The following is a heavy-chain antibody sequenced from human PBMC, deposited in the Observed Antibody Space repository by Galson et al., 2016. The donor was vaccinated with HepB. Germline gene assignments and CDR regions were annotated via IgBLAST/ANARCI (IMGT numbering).Heavy chain of an antibody. V-gene: IGHV3-33*01. CDR3: VRDRASRQGPLDY. CDR2: IWHDGSYK. CDR1: GFNFRSYG. Sequence: SLRLSCAASGFNFRSYGMHWVRQAPGKGLEWVALIWHDGSYKNCEDSVKGRFTVSRDNSKNMLFLQMISLGVEDTAVYHCVRDRASRQGPLDYWAQGSLVTVSS. J-gene: IGHJ4*02.